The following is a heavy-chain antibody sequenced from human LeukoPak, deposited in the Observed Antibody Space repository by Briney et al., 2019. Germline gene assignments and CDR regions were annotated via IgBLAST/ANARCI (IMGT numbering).Heavy chain of an antibody. V-gene: IGHV3-73*01. CDR2: IRSKANSYAT. J-gene: IGHJ4*02. CDR3: TSRVGYCSGGSCAPFDY. Sequence: GGSLRLSCAASGFTFSGSAMHWVRQASGKGLEWVGRIRSKANSYATAYAASVKGRFTISRDDSKNTAYLQMNSLKTEDTAVYYCTSRVGYCSGGSCAPFDYWGQGTLVTVSS. D-gene: IGHD2-15*01. CDR1: GFTFSGSA.